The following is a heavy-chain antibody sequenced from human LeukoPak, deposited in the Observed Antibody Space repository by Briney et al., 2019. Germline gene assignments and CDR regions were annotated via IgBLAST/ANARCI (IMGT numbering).Heavy chain of an antibody. V-gene: IGHV4-34*01. Sequence: SETLPLTCAVYGGSFSGYYWSWIRQPPGKGLEWIGEINHSGSTNYNPSLKSRVTISVDTSKNQFSLKLSSVTAADTAVYYCARRRHYYGSGSPGYYYYYYGMDVWGQGTTVTVSS. J-gene: IGHJ6*02. CDR2: INHSGST. CDR1: GGSFSGYY. CDR3: ARRRHYYGSGSPGYYYYYYGMDV. D-gene: IGHD3-10*01.